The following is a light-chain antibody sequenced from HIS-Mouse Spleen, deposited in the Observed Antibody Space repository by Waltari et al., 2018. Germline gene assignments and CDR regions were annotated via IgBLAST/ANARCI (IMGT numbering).Light chain of an antibody. CDR2: AAS. J-gene: IGKJ2*01. CDR1: QGISSY. Sequence: AIRMTQSPSSLSASTGDRVTITCRASQGISSYLAWYQQKPGKAPKLLIYAASTLQSGVPSRFSGSGSGTDFTLTISCLQSEDFATYYGQQYYSYPYTCGQGTKLEIK. CDR3: QQYYSYPYT. V-gene: IGKV1-8*01.